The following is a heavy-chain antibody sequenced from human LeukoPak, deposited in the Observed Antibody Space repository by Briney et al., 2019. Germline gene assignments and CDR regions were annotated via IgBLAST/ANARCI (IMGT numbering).Heavy chain of an antibody. V-gene: IGHV3-30*18. CDR3: AKRGACYYCGMDV. CDR2: ISYDGSNK. J-gene: IGHJ6*02. CDR1: GFTFSSYG. Sequence: GRSLRLSCAASGFTFSSYGMHWVRQAPGKGLEWVAVISYDGSNKYYADSVKGRFTISRDNSKNTLYLQMNSLRAEDTAVYYCAKRGACYYCGMDVRGQGTTVTVSS.